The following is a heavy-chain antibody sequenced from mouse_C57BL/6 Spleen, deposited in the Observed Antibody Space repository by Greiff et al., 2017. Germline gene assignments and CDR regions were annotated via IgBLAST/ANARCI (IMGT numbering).Heavy chain of an antibody. CDR3: AAYEYDLFDY. V-gene: IGHV14-2*01. J-gene: IGHJ2*01. CDR2: IDPEDGET. CDR1: GFNIKDYY. D-gene: IGHD2-4*01. Sequence: EVKLMESGAELVKPGASVKLSCTASGFNIKDYYMHWVKQRTEQGLEWIGRIDPEDGETKYAPKFQGKATITADTSSSTAYLQRSSLTSEDTAVYYCAAYEYDLFDYWGQGTTLTVSS.